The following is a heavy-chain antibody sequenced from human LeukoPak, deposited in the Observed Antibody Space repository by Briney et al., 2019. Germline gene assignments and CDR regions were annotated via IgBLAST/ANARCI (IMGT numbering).Heavy chain of an antibody. V-gene: IGHV4-38-2*02. CDR1: GYSIGSDYY. Sequence: SETLSLTCTVSGYSIGSDYYCGWIRQPPGKGLEYIGSIYHSGNTYYNPSLKSRVTISVDTSKNQFSLKLSSVTAADTAVYYCARGAPGASGVFDYWGQGTLVTVSS. J-gene: IGHJ4*02. D-gene: IGHD1-14*01. CDR3: ARGAPGASGVFDY. CDR2: IYHSGNT.